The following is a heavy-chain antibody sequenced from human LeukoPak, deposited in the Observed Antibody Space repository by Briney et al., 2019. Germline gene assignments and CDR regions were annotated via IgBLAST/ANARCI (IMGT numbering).Heavy chain of an antibody. CDR2: IFSSEST. J-gene: IGHJ3*02. D-gene: IGHD3-16*01. CDR1: GGSISSYY. V-gene: IGHV4-4*07. Sequence: PSETLSLTCTVSGGSISSYYWSWIRQPAGKGLEWIGRIFSSESTNYNPSLKGRVTMSLDTSKSQFSLRLSSVTSADTAVYYCARAPLTEKDAFYIGGKGKMVTVSS. CDR3: ARAPLTEKDAFYI.